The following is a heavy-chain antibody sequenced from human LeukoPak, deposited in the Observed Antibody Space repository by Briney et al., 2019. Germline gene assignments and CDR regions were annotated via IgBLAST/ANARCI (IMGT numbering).Heavy chain of an antibody. CDR1: GGSISSSSYY. Sequence: SETLSLTCTVSGGSISSSSYYWGWIRQPPGKGLEWIGSIYYSGSTYYNPSLKSRVTISVDTSKKQFSLKLSSVTAADTAVYYCARGLPQLVPARGFDYWGQGTLVTVSS. D-gene: IGHD6-6*01. J-gene: IGHJ4*02. V-gene: IGHV4-39*07. CDR2: IYYSGST. CDR3: ARGLPQLVPARGFDY.